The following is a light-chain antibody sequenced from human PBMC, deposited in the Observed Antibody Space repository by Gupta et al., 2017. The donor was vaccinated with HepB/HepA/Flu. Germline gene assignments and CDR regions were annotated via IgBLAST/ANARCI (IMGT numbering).Light chain of an antibody. J-gene: IGKJ1*01. CDR1: QSVSSSY. CDR2: GAS. V-gene: IGKV3-20*01. Sequence: IVLTPSPGTLSLSPGERATLSCRASQSVSSSYLAWYQQKPGQAPRLLIYGASSRATGIPDRFRGSGSGTDFTLTISRLEPEDFAVYYCQQYGSAPPLTFGQGTKVEVK. CDR3: QQYGSAPPLT.